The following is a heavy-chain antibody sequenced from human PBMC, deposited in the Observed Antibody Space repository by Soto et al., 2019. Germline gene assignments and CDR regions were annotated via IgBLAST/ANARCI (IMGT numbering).Heavy chain of an antibody. CDR2: IYHSGSA. V-gene: IGHV4-4*02. Sequence: QVQLQESGPGLVKPSGTLSLTCAVSGGSVSSNNWWSWVRQSPGQGLEWMGEIYHSGSAHYNPSRKSRSTISLDKSKNLFSLRLTSVTAADTAVYYCARVPGVVVSADDAFDIWGPGTRVIVSS. D-gene: IGHD2-21*02. J-gene: IGHJ3*02. CDR1: GGSVSSNNW. CDR3: ARVPGVVVSADDAFDI.